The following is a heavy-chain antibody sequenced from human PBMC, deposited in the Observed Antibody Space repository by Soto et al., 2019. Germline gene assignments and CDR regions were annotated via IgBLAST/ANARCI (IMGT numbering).Heavy chain of an antibody. CDR3: ARVNRALPDYYYYYMDV. CDR2: IYYSGST. V-gene: IGHV4-59*01. CDR1: GGSISSYY. J-gene: IGHJ6*03. Sequence: PSETLSLTCTVSGGSISSYYWSWIRQPPGKGLERIGYIYYSGSTNYNPSLKSRVTISVDTSKNQFSLKLSSVTAADTAVYYCARVNRALPDYYYYYMDVWGKGTTVTVSS.